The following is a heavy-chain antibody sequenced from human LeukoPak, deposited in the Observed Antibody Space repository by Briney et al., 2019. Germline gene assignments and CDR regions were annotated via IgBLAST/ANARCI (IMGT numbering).Heavy chain of an antibody. D-gene: IGHD3-22*01. V-gene: IGHV1-18*01. Sequence: ASVKVSCKASGGTFSSYAISWVRQAPGQGLEWMGWISAYNGNTNYAQKLQGRVTMTTDTSTSTAYMELRSLRSDDTAVYYCARDSSGYLNAFDIWGQGTMVTVSS. CDR1: GGTFSSYA. CDR2: ISAYNGNT. J-gene: IGHJ3*02. CDR3: ARDSSGYLNAFDI.